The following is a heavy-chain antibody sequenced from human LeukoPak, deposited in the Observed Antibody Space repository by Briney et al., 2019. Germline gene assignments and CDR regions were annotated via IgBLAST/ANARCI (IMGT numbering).Heavy chain of an antibody. J-gene: IGHJ4*02. CDR3: ARAPRRYCSSTSYYALDY. CDR2: IYHSGST. V-gene: IGHV4-30-2*01. CDR1: GGSISSGGYY. Sequence: SETLSLTCTVSGGSISSGGYYWSWIRQPPGKGLESIGYIYHSGSTYYNPSLKSRVTISVDRSKNQFSLKLSSVTAADTAVYYCARAPRRYCSSTSYYALDYWGQGTLVTVSS. D-gene: IGHD2-2*01.